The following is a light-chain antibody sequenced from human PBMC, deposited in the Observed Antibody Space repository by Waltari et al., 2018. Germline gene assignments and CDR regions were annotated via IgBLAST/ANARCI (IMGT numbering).Light chain of an antibody. CDR3: QQRRNWEFS. J-gene: IGKJ2*03. Sequence: DIVLTQSPATLSFSPGERATLSCRASQSINTYLAWYQQKPGQAPRLLIYDASNRATGVPARFSGSGSGTEFILSISSLEPEDFAIYYCQQRRNWEFSFGQGTKLEIK. V-gene: IGKV3-11*01. CDR1: QSINTY. CDR2: DAS.